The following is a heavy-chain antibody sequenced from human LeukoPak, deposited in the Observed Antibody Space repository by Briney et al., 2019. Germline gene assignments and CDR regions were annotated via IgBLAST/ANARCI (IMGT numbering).Heavy chain of an antibody. CDR3: AKGGRITMVRRVMNWFDP. V-gene: IGHV3-23*01. Sequence: GGSLRLSCAASGFTFSSYAMSWVRQAPGKGLEWVSAISGSGGSTYYADSVKGRFTISRDNSKNTLYLQMNSLRAEDTAVYYCAKGGRITMVRRVMNWFDPWGQGTLVTVSS. D-gene: IGHD3-10*01. CDR2: ISGSGGST. CDR1: GFTFSSYA. J-gene: IGHJ5*02.